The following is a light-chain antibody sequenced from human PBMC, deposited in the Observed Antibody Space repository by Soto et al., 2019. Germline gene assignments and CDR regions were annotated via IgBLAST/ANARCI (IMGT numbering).Light chain of an antibody. V-gene: IGKV3-15*01. Sequence: ETVMTQSPATLSVSPGERATLSCRASRTVSSNLAWYQQKPGQAPRLLIFAASTRATGIPPRFSGSGSGTEFTLTISSLQSEDSAIYYCQQYYDWPPLTFGGGTKVEI. CDR3: QQYYDWPPLT. CDR2: AAS. J-gene: IGKJ4*01. CDR1: RTVSSN.